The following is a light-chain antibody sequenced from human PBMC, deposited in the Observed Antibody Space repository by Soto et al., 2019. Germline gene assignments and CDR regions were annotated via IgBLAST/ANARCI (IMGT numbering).Light chain of an antibody. CDR3: QQSFVSPWT. V-gene: IGKV1-39*01. J-gene: IGKJ1*01. CDR1: QNIHKY. CDR2: EAT. Sequence: DIQMTQSPSSLSASVGDRVTISCRSSQNIHKYLNWYQQRPGKAPKLLVYEATSLETGVSLKFSGSGSETDFTLTINSLQPEDFATYYCQQSFVSPWTFGQGTNIEI.